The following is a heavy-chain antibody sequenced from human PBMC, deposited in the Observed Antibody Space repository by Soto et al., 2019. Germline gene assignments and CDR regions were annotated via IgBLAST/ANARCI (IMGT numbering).Heavy chain of an antibody. J-gene: IGHJ5*02. CDR3: ASSVFP. Sequence: QVQLQESGPGLVKPSQTLSLTCTVSGGSISTGGYYWNWIRQHPGKGLEWSGYFYYSGSTYYNPSSMSRVTISVNTSTNQFSRKLSSVTAADTALYYCASSVFPWGQGTLVTVSS. CDR1: GGSISTGGYY. D-gene: IGHD6-19*01. V-gene: IGHV4-31*03. CDR2: FYYSGST.